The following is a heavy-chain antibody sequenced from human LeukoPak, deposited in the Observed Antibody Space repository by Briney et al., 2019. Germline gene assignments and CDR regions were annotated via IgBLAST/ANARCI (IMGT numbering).Heavy chain of an antibody. CDR3: ARDLYYGDYYFDY. CDR2: IKQDGSEK. V-gene: IGHV3-7*01. Sequence: QPGGSLRLSCAASGFTFSSYWMSWVRQSPGKGLEWVANIKQDGSEKYHVDPGKGRFTISRDNAKNSLYLQMNSLRAEDTAVYYCARDLYYGDYYFDYWGQGTLVTVSS. J-gene: IGHJ4*02. CDR1: GFTFSSYW. D-gene: IGHD4-17*01.